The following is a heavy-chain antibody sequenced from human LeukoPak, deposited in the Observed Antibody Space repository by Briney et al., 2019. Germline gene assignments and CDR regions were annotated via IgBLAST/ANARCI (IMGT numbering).Heavy chain of an antibody. D-gene: IGHD1-7*01. CDR3: ARGAGTTVYYIDV. CDR2: ISNGGTHT. V-gene: IGHV3-30*10. Sequence: GGSLRLSCAASGFTFSTFPMRWVRQAPGKGLQWVAVISNGGTHTYYRDSVKGRFTISRDNSKNTLFLQMDSLTTEDTAVYYCARGAGTTVYYIDVWGYGTTVTVSS. CDR1: GFTFSTFP. J-gene: IGHJ6*03.